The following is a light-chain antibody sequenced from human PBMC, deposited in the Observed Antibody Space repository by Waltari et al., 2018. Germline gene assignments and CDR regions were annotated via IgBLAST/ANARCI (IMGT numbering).Light chain of an antibody. V-gene: IGLV2-8*01. Sequence: QSALTQPPSASGSPGQSVTIPCTGTRSDVGGVNYVSWYQQNPGKVPKLMIYEVTKRPSGVPDRFSGSKSGNTASLTVSGLQTEDEADYYCSSYAGGSWVFGGGTKLTVL. J-gene: IGLJ3*02. CDR3: SSYAGGSWV. CDR1: RSDVGGVNY. CDR2: EVT.